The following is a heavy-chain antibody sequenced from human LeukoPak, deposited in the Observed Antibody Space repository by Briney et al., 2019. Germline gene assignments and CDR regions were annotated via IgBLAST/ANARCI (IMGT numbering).Heavy chain of an antibody. D-gene: IGHD5-18*01. V-gene: IGHV3-21*01. CDR2: ISSSSRYI. Sequence: GGSLRLSCAASGFTFSTYSMNWVRQAPGKGLEWVSSISSSSRYIYSADSVKGRFTTSRDNAKNSLYLRMNSLRVEDTAVYYCAGKNEYSYGSALDYWGQGTLVTVSS. CDR3: AGKNEYSYGSALDY. CDR1: GFTFSTYS. J-gene: IGHJ4*02.